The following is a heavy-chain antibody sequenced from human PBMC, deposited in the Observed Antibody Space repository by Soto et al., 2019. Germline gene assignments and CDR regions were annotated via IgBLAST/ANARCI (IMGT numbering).Heavy chain of an antibody. CDR2: IYNSGST. Sequence: SETLSLTCNVSGGSVSSGTYFWSWIRQPPGKGLEWIGYIYNSGSTNYNPSLKSRVTISLDTSKNQFSLKLNSVTVADTAVYYCAKDGCPDGICYVRDHWFDPWGQGAQVTVSS. V-gene: IGHV4-61*01. CDR1: GGSVSSGTYF. J-gene: IGHJ5*02. CDR3: AKDGCPDGICYVRDHWFDP. D-gene: IGHD2-8*01.